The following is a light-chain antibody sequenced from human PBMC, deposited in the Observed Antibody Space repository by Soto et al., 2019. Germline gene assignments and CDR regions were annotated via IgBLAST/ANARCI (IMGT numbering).Light chain of an antibody. CDR3: VSYTTSASYV. CDR2: EVN. J-gene: IGLJ1*01. Sequence: QSVLTQPASVSGSPGQSITISCTGTSSDVGNYKYVSWYQQHPGKAPKLMIYEVNNRPSGVSNRFSGSKSGNTASLTISGLQAEDEADYYCVSYTTSASYVFGTGTKVTVL. CDR1: SSDVGNYKY. V-gene: IGLV2-14*01.